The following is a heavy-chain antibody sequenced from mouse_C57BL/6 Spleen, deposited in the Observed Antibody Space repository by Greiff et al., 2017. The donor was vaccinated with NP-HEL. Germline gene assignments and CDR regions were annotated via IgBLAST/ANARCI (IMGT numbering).Heavy chain of an antibody. CDR3: ARYPPDSSGSIYYFDY. J-gene: IGHJ2*01. D-gene: IGHD3-2*02. V-gene: IGHV7-3*01. CDR1: GFTFTDYY. Sequence: EVQLVESGGGLVQPGGSLSLSCAASGFTFTDYYMSWVRQPPGKALEWLGFIRNKANGYTTEYSASVKGRFTISRDNSPIILYLQMNALRAEDSATYYCARYPPDSSGSIYYFDYWGQGTTLTVSA. CDR2: IRNKANGYTT.